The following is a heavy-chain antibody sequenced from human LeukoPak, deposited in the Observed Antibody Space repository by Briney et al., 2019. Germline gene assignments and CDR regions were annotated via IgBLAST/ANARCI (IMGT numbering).Heavy chain of an antibody. CDR1: GFTFSSYA. V-gene: IGHV3-23*01. CDR3: ARGSDYGDY. Sequence: GGSLRLSCAASGFTFSSYAMSWVRQAPGKGLEWVSAISGSGGSTYYADSVKGRFTISRDNAKNSLYLQMNSLRAEDTAVYYCARGSDYGDYWGQGTLVTVSS. J-gene: IGHJ4*02. D-gene: IGHD4-17*01. CDR2: ISGSGGST.